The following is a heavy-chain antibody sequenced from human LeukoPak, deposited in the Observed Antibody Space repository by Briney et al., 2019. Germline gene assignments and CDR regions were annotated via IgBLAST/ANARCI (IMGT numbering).Heavy chain of an antibody. CDR1: GYTFTSYA. CDR3: ARDRPIRFGKGDDAFDI. D-gene: IGHD3-10*01. Sequence: ASVKVSCKASGYTFTSYAMHWVRQAPGQRLEWMGWINAGNGNTKYSQKFQGRVTITRDTSASTAYMELSSLKSEDTAVYYCARDRPIRFGKGDDAFDIWGQGTMVTVSS. J-gene: IGHJ3*02. CDR2: INAGNGNT. V-gene: IGHV1-3*01.